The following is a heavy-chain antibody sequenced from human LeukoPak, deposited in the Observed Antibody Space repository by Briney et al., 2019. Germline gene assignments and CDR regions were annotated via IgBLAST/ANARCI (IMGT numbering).Heavy chain of an antibody. J-gene: IGHJ3*02. CDR2: ISSSGSTI. D-gene: IGHD7-27*01. CDR3: ARAWGLFVAFDI. CDR1: GFTSSDFY. V-gene: IGHV3-11*01. Sequence: GRSLRPSCAASGFTSSDFYMGWVRQAPGKGLEWVSYISSSGSTIYYTDSVKGRFTISRDNAKNSMYLQMNSLRSEDTAVYYCARAWGLFVAFDIWGQGTMVTVSS.